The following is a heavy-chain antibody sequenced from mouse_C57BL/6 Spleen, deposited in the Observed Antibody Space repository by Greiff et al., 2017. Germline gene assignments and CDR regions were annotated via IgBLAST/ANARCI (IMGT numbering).Heavy chain of an antibody. CDR1: GYTFTDYE. V-gene: IGHV1-15*01. D-gene: IGHD2-5*01. Sequence: VQLQQSGAELVRPGASVTLSCKASGYTFTDYEMHWVKQTPVHGLEWIGAIDPETGGTAYNQKFKGKAILTADKSSSTAYMELRSLTSEDSAVYYCTRGEDSNYYFDYWGQGTTLTVSS. J-gene: IGHJ2*01. CDR2: IDPETGGT. CDR3: TRGEDSNYYFDY.